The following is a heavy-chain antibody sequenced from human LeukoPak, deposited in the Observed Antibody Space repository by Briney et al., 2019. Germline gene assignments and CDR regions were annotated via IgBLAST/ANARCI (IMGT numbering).Heavy chain of an antibody. J-gene: IGHJ5*02. CDR1: GYTFTSYD. V-gene: IGHV1-8*03. CDR2: MNPNSGNT. Sequence: EASVRVSCKASGYTFTSYDINWVLQATGQGLEWMGWMNPNSGNTGYAQKFQGRVTITRNTSISTAYMELSSLRSEDTAVYYCARGKVYYYDSSGYQDRNNWFDPWGQGTLVTVSS. CDR3: ARGKVYYYDSSGYQDRNNWFDP. D-gene: IGHD3-22*01.